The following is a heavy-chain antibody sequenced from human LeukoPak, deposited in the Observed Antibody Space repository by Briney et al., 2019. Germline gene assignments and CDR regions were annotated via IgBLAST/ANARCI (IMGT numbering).Heavy chain of an antibody. D-gene: IGHD1-26*01. CDR1: GYTFTSNY. J-gene: IGHJ6*03. CDR3: ARGGWGELPKGDYYYYYYMDV. CDR2: ISPSGGST. Sequence: ASVKVSCKAFGYTFTSNYMHWVRQAPGQGPEWMGVISPSGGSTTYARKFQGRVTLTRDMSTSTDYLELSSLRSEDTAVYYCARGGWGELPKGDYYYYYYMDVWGKGTTVTVSS. V-gene: IGHV1-46*01.